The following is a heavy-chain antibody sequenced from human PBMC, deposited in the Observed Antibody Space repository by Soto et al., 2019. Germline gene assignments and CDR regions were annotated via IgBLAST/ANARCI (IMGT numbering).Heavy chain of an antibody. V-gene: IGHV3-23*01. J-gene: IGHJ4*02. D-gene: IGHD3-3*01. CDR3: AKDLYYDFWSGNYVLGYFDY. CDR1: GFTFSSYA. Sequence: EVQLLESGGGLVQPGGSLRLSCAASGFTFSSYAMSWVRQAPGKGLEWVSAISGSGGSTYYADSVKGRFTISRDNSKNTLYLQMNSLIAEDTAVYYCAKDLYYDFWSGNYVLGYFDYWGQGSLVSVSS. CDR2: ISGSGGST.